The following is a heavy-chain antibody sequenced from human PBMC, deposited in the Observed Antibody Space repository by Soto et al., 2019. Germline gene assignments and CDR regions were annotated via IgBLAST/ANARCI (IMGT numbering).Heavy chain of an antibody. CDR2: IIPIFGTA. D-gene: IGHD2-15*01. Sequence: GASVKVSCKASGGTFSSYAISWVRQAPGQGLEWMGGIIPIFGTANYAQKFQGRVTITADESTSTAYMELSSLRYEDTAVYYCASRIYCSGGSCYDYYGMDVWGQGTTVTVSS. CDR3: ASRIYCSGGSCYDYYGMDV. V-gene: IGHV1-69*13. CDR1: GGTFSSYA. J-gene: IGHJ6*02.